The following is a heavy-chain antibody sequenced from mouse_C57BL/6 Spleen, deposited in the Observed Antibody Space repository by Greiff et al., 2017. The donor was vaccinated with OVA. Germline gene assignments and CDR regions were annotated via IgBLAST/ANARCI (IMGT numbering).Heavy chain of an antibody. J-gene: IGHJ1*03. D-gene: IGHD1-1*01. CDR3: ARPDITTVVAWYFDV. V-gene: IGHV5-17*01. Sequence: EVKVVESGGGLVKPGGSLKLSCAASGFTFSDYGMHWVRQAPEKGLEWVAYISSGSSTIYYADTVKGRFTISRDNAKNTLFLQMTSLRSEDTAMYYCARPDITTVVAWYFDVWGTGTTVTVSS. CDR1: GFTFSDYG. CDR2: ISSGSSTI.